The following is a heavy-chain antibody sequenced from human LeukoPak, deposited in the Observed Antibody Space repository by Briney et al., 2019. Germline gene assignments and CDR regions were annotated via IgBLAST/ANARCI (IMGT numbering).Heavy chain of an antibody. V-gene: IGHV4-34*01. J-gene: IGHJ4*02. CDR3: ARGDCSSTSCYLGY. CDR2: INHSGST. D-gene: IGHD2-2*01. CDR1: GGSFSGYY. Sequence: PSETLSFTCAVYGGSFSGYYWSWIRQPPGKGLEWIGEINHSGSTNYNPSLKSRVTISVDTSKNQFSLKLSSVTAADTAVHYCARGDCSSTSCYLGYWGQGTLVTVSS.